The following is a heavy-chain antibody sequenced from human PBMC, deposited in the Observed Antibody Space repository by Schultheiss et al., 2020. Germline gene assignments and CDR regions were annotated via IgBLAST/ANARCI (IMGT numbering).Heavy chain of an antibody. V-gene: IGHV1-46*01. Sequence: GESLKISCKASGYTFTSYYMHWVRQAPGQGLEWMGIINPSGGSTSYAQKFQGRVTMTRDTSTSTVYMELSSLRSEDTAVYYCAREGCSSTSCYRNLRFLEWPPPHYYYYGMDVWGQGTTVNVSS. J-gene: IGHJ6*02. CDR3: AREGCSSTSCYRNLRFLEWPPPHYYYYGMDV. CDR2: INPSGGST. CDR1: GYTFTSYY. D-gene: IGHD2-2*01.